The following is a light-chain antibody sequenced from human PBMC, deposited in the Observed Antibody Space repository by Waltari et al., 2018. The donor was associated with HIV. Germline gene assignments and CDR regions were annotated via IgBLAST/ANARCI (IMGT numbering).Light chain of an antibody. Sequence: EIVMTQSPATLSVSPGERVTLSCRASQRISSNLVWYQQKPGPGSQAPHLSFIVPARFSGSGSGTEFTLTISSLQSEDFAVYYCQQYNNFPLTFGGGTKVEIK. V-gene: IGKV3-15*01. CDR1: QRISSN. CDR2: FI. CDR3: QQYNNFPLT. J-gene: IGKJ4*01.